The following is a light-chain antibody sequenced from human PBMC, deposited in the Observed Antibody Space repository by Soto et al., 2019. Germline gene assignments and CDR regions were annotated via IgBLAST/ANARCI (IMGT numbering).Light chain of an antibody. V-gene: IGKV1-39*01. CDR3: EQTYSTPVT. CDR1: QNIYNY. J-gene: IGKJ5*01. Sequence: DIQMTQSPSSLSASVGDRVTVTCRTSQNIYNYLNWYQQEPGKAPKLLIYGASSVQSGVPLRFSGSGSGTDFTLTISSRQPEDFATYYCEQTYSTPVTFGQGTRLEIK. CDR2: GAS.